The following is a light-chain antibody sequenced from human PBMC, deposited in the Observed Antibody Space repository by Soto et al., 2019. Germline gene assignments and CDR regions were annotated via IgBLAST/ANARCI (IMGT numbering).Light chain of an antibody. CDR2: GAS. J-gene: IGKJ2*01. V-gene: IGKV3-20*01. Sequence: EIVLTQSPGTLPLSPGERATLSCRASQSLTSDYLAWYQQKPGQAPGLLIYGASSRAAGIPDRFSGSGSGTDFPLTISRLKPEDFAVYYCQQYQTSPPSYTFGQGKKLEI. CDR1: QSLTSDY. CDR3: QQYQTSPPSYT.